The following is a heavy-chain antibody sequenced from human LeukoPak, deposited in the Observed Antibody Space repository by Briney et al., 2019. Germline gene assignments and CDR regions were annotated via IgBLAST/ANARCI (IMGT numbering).Heavy chain of an antibody. J-gene: IGHJ5*02. Sequence: PSETLSLTCTVSGGSISSYYWGWIRQPPGKGLEWIGSIYYSGSTYYNPSLKSRVTISVDTSKNQFSLKLSSVTAADTAVYYCARRSYSSSLNWFDPWGQGTLVTVSS. V-gene: IGHV4-39*01. CDR1: GGSISSYY. CDR3: ARRSYSSSLNWFDP. CDR2: IYYSGST. D-gene: IGHD6-13*01.